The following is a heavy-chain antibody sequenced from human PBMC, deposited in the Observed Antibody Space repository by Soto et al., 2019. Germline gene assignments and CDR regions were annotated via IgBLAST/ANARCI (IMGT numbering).Heavy chain of an antibody. J-gene: IGHJ5*02. CDR2: INTYNGNT. CDR3: ARGVGSGTYYNQYHWFDP. CDR1: GYTFTNYG. D-gene: IGHD3-10*01. Sequence: QVQLVQSGAEVKKPGASVKVSCKASGYTFTNYGISWVRQAPGQGLEWMGWINTYNGNTNHAQKLQGRVTMTKDTSTSTGYMELRSLRSDDTAVYYCARGVGSGTYYNQYHWFDPWGQGTLVTVSS. V-gene: IGHV1-18*01.